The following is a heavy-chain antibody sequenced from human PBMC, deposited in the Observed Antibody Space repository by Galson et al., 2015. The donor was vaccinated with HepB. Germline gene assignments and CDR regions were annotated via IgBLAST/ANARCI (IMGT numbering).Heavy chain of an antibody. CDR1: GYTFNNYG. Sequence: SVKVSCKASGYTFNNYGISWVRQAPGQGLEWMGWISIYNDNTNYAQKFQGRVTMTTDTSTSTAYMDLRSLRSDDTAIYYCAKVGSRAWEPNYGLIDLWGQGTLV. CDR3: AKVGSRAWEPNYGLIDL. V-gene: IGHV1-18*04. J-gene: IGHJ4*02. D-gene: IGHD1-26*01. CDR2: ISIYNDNT.